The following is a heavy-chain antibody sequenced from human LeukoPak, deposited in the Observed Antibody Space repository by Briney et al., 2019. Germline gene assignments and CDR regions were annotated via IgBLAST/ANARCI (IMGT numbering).Heavy chain of an antibody. V-gene: IGHV3-23*01. CDR1: GFTFSSYG. J-gene: IGHJ3*02. CDR2: ISGSGGST. CDR3: GSSSWYVAFDI. Sequence: GGSLRLSCAASGFTFSSYGMSWVRQAPGKGLEWVSAISGSGGSTYYADSVKGRFTISRDNAKNSLYLQMNSLRAEDTAVYYCGSSSWYVAFDIWGQGTMVTVSS. D-gene: IGHD6-13*01.